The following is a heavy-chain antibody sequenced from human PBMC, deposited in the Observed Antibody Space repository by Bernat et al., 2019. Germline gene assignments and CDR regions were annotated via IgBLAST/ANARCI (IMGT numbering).Heavy chain of an antibody. CDR1: GFSLSSSGVA. V-gene: IGHV2-5*02. J-gene: IGHJ4*02. D-gene: IGHD3-16*01. CDR2: IYWDDDK. CDR3: PHRSLESNAYYFDY. Sequence: QITLKESGPKLVKPTETRTLTCSFSGFSLSSSGVAVGWIRQPPGKPLEWLALIYWDDDKRYSPSLKTRLTVAKDISKNQVDLTVMNLDPVDTATYYCPHRSLESNAYYFDYWGQGTLVTVSS.